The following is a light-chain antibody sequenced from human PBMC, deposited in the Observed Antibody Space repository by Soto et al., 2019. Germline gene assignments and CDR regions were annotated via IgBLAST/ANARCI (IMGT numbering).Light chain of an antibody. CDR2: GAS. J-gene: IGKJ2*01. Sequence: EIVLTQSPGTLSLSPGERATLSCRASQSVSRSYLAWYQHTPGQAPRLLIYGASSRATGNPDRFSGRESETYLPLSIRRLKPQDFAEYCSKKYGNSPHTFFQGTKLAIK. V-gene: IGKV3-20*01. CDR1: QSVSRSY. CDR3: KKYGNSPHT.